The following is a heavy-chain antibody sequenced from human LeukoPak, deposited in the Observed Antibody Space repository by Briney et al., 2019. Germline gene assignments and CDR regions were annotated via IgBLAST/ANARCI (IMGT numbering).Heavy chain of an antibody. V-gene: IGHV3-11*01. CDR3: AKWVLRDGDSLNFDY. J-gene: IGHJ4*02. D-gene: IGHD5-24*01. CDR2: ISSSGSTI. CDR1: GFIFSDYY. Sequence: GGSLSLSCLVSGFIFSDYYMSWIRPPPGKGREWVSYISSSGSTIYYADSVKGRLTLHRDNAKNSLYLKINSLRAKDTAVYYCAKWVLRDGDSLNFDYWGQGTLVTVSS.